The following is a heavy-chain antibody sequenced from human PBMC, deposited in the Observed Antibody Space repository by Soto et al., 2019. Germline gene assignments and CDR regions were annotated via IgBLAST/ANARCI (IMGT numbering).Heavy chain of an antibody. CDR2: INAGNGNT. Sequence: QVQLVQSGAEEKKPGASVKVSCKASGYTFTSYAMHWVRQAPGQRLEWMGWINAGNGNTKYSQKFKGRVTITRDTSASTAYMGLSSLRSEDTAVYYCASSYCSGSSCYDYSYGMDVWGQGTTVTVSS. CDR3: ASSYCSGSSCYDYSYGMDV. J-gene: IGHJ6*02. D-gene: IGHD2-15*01. CDR1: GYTFTSYA. V-gene: IGHV1-3*05.